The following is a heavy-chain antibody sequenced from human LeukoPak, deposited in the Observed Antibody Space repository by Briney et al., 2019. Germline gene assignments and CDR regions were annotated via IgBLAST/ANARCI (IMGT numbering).Heavy chain of an antibody. CDR3: ARDGVTDYYYMDV. Sequence: ASVKVSCKPSGYTFTGYYIHWVRQAPGQGLEWMGWINPSSGGTNYPQKFQGRVTMTRDMSTSTVYMELSSLRSEDTAVYYCARDGVTDYYYMDVWGKGTTVTVSS. V-gene: IGHV1-2*02. CDR2: INPSSGGT. J-gene: IGHJ6*03. CDR1: GYTFTGYY. D-gene: IGHD4-23*01.